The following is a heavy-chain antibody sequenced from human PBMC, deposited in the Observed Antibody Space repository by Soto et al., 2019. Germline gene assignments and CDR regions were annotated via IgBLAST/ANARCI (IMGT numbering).Heavy chain of an antibody. CDR1: GFTFGIYV. CDR2: ISGSGTSA. D-gene: IGHD6-19*01. J-gene: IGHJ4*02. Sequence: EMQLLESGGGLVQPGGSLRLSCAASGFTFGIYVMGWVRQAPGKGLEWVSTISGSGTSAYYADSVKGRFTFSRDNSKSMVYLQRDSLGAEDTAIYYCAKGHANGWYGALDYWGRGSLVTVSS. V-gene: IGHV3-23*01. CDR3: AKGHANGWYGALDY.